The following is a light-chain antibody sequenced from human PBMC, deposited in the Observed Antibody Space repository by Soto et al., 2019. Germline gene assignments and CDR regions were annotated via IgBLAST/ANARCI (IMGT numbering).Light chain of an antibody. CDR2: QAS. CDR3: QHYNDYSYT. Sequence: DIQMTQSPSTLSASVGDRVAITCRASQSVSGWLAWYQQKPGKVPKLLIYQASTLEDGVPARFSGSGSGTEFTLTISSLQHDDSATYYCQHYNDYSYTFCPGTHLEIK. CDR1: QSVSGW. J-gene: IGKJ2*01. V-gene: IGKV1-5*03.